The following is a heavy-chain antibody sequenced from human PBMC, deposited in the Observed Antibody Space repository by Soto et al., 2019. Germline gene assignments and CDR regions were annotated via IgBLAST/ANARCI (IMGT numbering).Heavy chain of an antibody. CDR1: GFTFRHFG. D-gene: IGHD6-19*01. CDR3: ARDSAAGRGLDY. J-gene: IGHJ4*02. Sequence: QVQLVESGGGVVQPGRSLRLSCAASGFTFRHFGMHWVRQAPGKGLESVAIIWYDGSHEYYADSVKGRFTISRDNSKNTLSLQMNSLTAEDTALYYCARDSAAGRGLDYWGQGTLVTVSS. CDR2: IWYDGSHE. V-gene: IGHV3-33*01.